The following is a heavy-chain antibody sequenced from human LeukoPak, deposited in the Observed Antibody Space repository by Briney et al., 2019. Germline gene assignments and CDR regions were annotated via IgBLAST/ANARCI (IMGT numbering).Heavy chain of an antibody. CDR2: IYYTGDT. J-gene: IGHJ4*02. V-gene: IGHV4-39*07. D-gene: IGHD6-6*01. CDR3: AASIAARRLGFDY. Sequence: PPETLSLTCTVSGDSISSSSYFWGWIRQPPGKGLEWIGSIYYTGDTYYNPSLKSRITISVDTSKNQFSLKLSSVTAADTAMYYCAASIAARRLGFDYWGQGTLVTVSS. CDR1: GDSISSSSYF.